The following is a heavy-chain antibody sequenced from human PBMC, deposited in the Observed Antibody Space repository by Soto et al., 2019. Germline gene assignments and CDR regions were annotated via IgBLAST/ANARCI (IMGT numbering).Heavy chain of an antibody. Sequence: SETLSLTCSVSGGSISSGYWTWIRHPPGKGLEWIGYIYLGGSINYNPSLKSRVIISVDTAKNQVVLTMTNMDPVDTATYYCALRRGYCSGGSCYSIWFDPWGQGTLVTVSS. D-gene: IGHD2-15*01. J-gene: IGHJ5*02. CDR2: IYLGGSI. CDR3: ALRRGYCSGGSCYSIWFDP. CDR1: GGSISSGY. V-gene: IGHV4-59*01.